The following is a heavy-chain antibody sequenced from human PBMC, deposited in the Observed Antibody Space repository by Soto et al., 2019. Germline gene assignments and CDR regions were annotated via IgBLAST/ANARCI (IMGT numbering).Heavy chain of an antibody. Sequence: QVQLVQSGAEVKKPGSSVKVSCKASGGTFSSYAISWVRQAPGQGLEWMGGIIPIFGTANYAQKFQGRVTITADESTSTAYMELSSLRSEDTAVYYCAQSYSNYVYYYCYGMDVWGQGTTVTVSS. J-gene: IGHJ6*02. D-gene: IGHD4-4*01. V-gene: IGHV1-69*01. CDR3: AQSYSNYVYYYCYGMDV. CDR1: GGTFSSYA. CDR2: IIPIFGTA.